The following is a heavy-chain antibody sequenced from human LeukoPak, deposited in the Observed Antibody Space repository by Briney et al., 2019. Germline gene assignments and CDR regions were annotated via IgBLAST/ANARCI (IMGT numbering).Heavy chain of an antibody. Sequence: SVKVSCKASGGTFSSYAIGWVRQAPGQGLEWMGGIIPIFGTANYAQKFQGRVTITADESTSTAYMELSSLRSGDTAVSYCARVVVPAATAPGMDVWGQGTTVTVSS. CDR3: ARVVVPAATAPGMDV. D-gene: IGHD2-2*01. CDR2: IIPIFGTA. J-gene: IGHJ6*02. V-gene: IGHV1-69*13. CDR1: GGTFSSYA.